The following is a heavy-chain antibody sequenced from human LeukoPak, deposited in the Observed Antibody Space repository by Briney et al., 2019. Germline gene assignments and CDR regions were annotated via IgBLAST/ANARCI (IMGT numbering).Heavy chain of an antibody. CDR1: GFSLSSYW. J-gene: IGHJ4*02. CDR2: IKQDGSEK. Sequence: GGSLRLSCAASGFSLSSYWMSWVRQAPGTGLEWVASIKQDGSEKSYVDSVKGRFTISRDNAKNSLYLQMNSLRAEDTAVYYCARGGYQLLWYWGQGTLDTVSS. V-gene: IGHV3-7*04. D-gene: IGHD2-2*01. CDR3: ARGGYQLLWY.